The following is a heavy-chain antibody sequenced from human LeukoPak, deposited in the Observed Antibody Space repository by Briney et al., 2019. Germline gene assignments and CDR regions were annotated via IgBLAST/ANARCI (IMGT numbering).Heavy chain of an antibody. Sequence: GESLKISCKSSGYTFTNYWIAWVSQMPGKGLECMGIIYLGDSDTRYSPSFEGQVTISADKSISTAYLQWRSLKASDTAMYYCARHSLGNWFDPWGQGTLVTVSS. CDR1: GYTFTNYW. CDR3: ARHSLGNWFDP. CDR2: IYLGDSDT. V-gene: IGHV5-51*01. J-gene: IGHJ5*02. D-gene: IGHD7-27*01.